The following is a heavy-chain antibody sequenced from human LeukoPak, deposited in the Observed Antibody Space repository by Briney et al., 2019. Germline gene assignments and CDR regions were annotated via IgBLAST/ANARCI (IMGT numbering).Heavy chain of an antibody. CDR2: IYYSGST. Sequence: SETLSLTCTVSGGSISMGGYYWRWIRQHPGKGLEWIGYIYYSGSTYYNPSLKSRVTISVDTSKNQFSLKLSSVTAAAPAVYYCAREGRRAIDYWGQGTLVTVSS. D-gene: IGHD5-24*01. CDR3: AREGRRAIDY. V-gene: IGHV4-31*03. CDR1: GGSISMGGYY. J-gene: IGHJ4*02.